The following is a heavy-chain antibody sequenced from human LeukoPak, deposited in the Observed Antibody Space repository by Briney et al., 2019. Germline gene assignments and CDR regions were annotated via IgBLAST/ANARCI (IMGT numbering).Heavy chain of an antibody. D-gene: IGHD6-19*01. CDR1: GYSFTSFG. J-gene: IGHJ4*02. Sequence: ASVKVSCKASGYSFTSFGISWVRQAPGQGLEWMGWISAYNGNTNSVQKFQGRVTMTTDTSTSTAYMELSSLRSEDTAVYYCARGDSSALDYWGQGTLVTVSS. CDR3: ARGDSSALDY. V-gene: IGHV1-18*01. CDR2: ISAYNGNT.